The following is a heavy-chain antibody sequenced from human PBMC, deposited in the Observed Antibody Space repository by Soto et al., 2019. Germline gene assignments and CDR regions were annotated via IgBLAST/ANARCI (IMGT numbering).Heavy chain of an antibody. V-gene: IGHV1-24*01. CDR1: GYTLTELS. J-gene: IGHJ3*02. CDR2: FDPEDGET. CDR3: ATRDIVATSGPVGAFDI. Sequence: ASVKVSCKVSGYTLTELSMHWVRQAPGKGLEWMGGFDPEDGETIYAQKFQGRVTMTEDTSTDTAYMELSSLRPEDTAVYYCATRDIVATSGPVGAFDIWGQGTMVTVSS. D-gene: IGHD5-12*01.